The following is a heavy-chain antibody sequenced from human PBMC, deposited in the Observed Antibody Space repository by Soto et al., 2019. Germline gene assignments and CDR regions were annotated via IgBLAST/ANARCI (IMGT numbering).Heavy chain of an antibody. CDR3: ARDKSLAAGNWFDP. V-gene: IGHV1-46*01. Sequence: ASVKVSCKAPGDTFTSYYLNWVRQAPGQGLEWMGVINPHGGSTSYAQKFQGRVTMTRDTSTSTVYMELSSLRSEDTAVYYCARDKSLAAGNWFDPWGQGTLVTVSS. CDR2: INPHGGST. J-gene: IGHJ5*02. CDR1: GDTFTSYY. D-gene: IGHD6-13*01.